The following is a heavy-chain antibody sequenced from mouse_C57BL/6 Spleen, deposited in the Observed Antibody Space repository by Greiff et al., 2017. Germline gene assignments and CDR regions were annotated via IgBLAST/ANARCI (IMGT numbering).Heavy chain of an antibody. V-gene: IGHV1-54*01. J-gene: IGHJ2*01. CDR2: INPGSGGT. Sequence: QVQLKQSGAELVRPGTSVKVSCKASGYAFTNYLIEWVKQRPGQGLEWIGVINPGSGGTNCNEKYKGKATLTADKSSSTAYMQLSSLTSEDSAVYFCAREEITASYFDYWGQGTTLTVSS. CDR3: AREEITASYFDY. D-gene: IGHD1-1*01. CDR1: GYAFTNYL.